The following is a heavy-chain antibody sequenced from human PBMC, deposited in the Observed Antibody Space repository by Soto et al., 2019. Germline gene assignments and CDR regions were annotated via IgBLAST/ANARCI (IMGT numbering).Heavy chain of an antibody. CDR1: GGSFSGYY. D-gene: IGHD3-10*01. J-gene: IGHJ6*02. CDR3: AREAGAGYYGLDV. CDR2: MYNTGST. Sequence: PSETPSLTCAVYGGSFSGYYWNWVRQPPGKGLEWIGYMYNTGSTVYNPSFKSRVTIAVDTSKNQFTLKPISVTAADTAVYYCAREAGAGYYGLDVWGQGTTVTVSS. V-gene: IGHV4-59*01.